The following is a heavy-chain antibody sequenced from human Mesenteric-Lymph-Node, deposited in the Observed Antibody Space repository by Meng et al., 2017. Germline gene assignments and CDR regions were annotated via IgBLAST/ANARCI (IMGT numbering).Heavy chain of an antibody. V-gene: IGHV3-30*01. D-gene: IGHD3-10*01. Sequence: GESLKISCAASGFTFSSYAMHWVRQAPGKGLEWVAVISYDGSNKYYADSVKGRFTISRDNSKNTLYLQMNSLRAEDTAVYYCAREWARGTMVRGVVNWFDPWGQGTLVTVSS. CDR2: ISYDGSNK. CDR1: GFTFSSYA. J-gene: IGHJ5*02. CDR3: AREWARGTMVRGVVNWFDP.